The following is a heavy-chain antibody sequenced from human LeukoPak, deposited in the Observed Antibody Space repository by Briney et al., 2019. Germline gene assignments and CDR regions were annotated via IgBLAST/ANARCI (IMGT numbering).Heavy chain of an antibody. Sequence: SGTLSLTCAVSGGSISSGNWWSWVRQPPGKGLEWIGEIYHSGSTNYNPSLKSRVTISVDKSKNQFSMKLSSVTAADTAVYYCARHAAGWELLPDYMDVWGKGTTVTISS. CDR1: GGSISSGNW. CDR3: ARHAAGWELLPDYMDV. CDR2: IYHSGST. V-gene: IGHV4-4*02. J-gene: IGHJ6*03. D-gene: IGHD1-26*01.